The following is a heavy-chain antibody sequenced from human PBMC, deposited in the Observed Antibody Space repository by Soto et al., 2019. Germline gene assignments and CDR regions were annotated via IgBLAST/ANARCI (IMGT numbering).Heavy chain of an antibody. V-gene: IGHV3-33*08. D-gene: IGHD2-8*02. J-gene: IGHJ6*02. CDR1: GFTFNTYC. Sequence: QVQLVESGGGVVKPGRSLRLSCAASGFTFNTYCMHWVRQAPGKGLEWVSDIRYDGRQKYYADSVKGRFTISRDNSKKKIDMKTKNLRTEVPGVYYCARKDCTGGNYLPYTNYDMDLWGQGTTVTVSS. CDR2: IRYDGRQK. CDR3: ARKDCTGGNYLPYTNYDMDL.